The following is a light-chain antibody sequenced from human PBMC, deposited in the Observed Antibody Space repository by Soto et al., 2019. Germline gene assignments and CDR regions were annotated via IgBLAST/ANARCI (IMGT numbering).Light chain of an antibody. CDR2: GAS. V-gene: IGKV3-20*01. Sequence: EIVLTQSPGTLSLSPGERATLSCRASQSVSSSYLAWYQQKPGQAPRLLIYGASSRATGIPDRFSGSGSGTDFTLTISRLEPEDCAVYYCQLWTFGQGTKVEIK. CDR3: QLWT. CDR1: QSVSSSY. J-gene: IGKJ1*01.